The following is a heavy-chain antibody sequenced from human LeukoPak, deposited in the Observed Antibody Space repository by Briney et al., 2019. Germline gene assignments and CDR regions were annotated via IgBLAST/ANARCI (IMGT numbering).Heavy chain of an antibody. Sequence: GESLKISCKGSGYSFTSYWIGWVRQMPGKGLEWMGIIYPGDSDTRYSPSFQGQVTISADKSISTAYLQWSSLRASDTAMYYCARRITMVRGVTNINWFDPWGLGTLVTVSS. V-gene: IGHV5-51*01. CDR3: ARRITMVRGVTNINWFDP. D-gene: IGHD3-10*01. CDR1: GYSFTSYW. CDR2: IYPGDSDT. J-gene: IGHJ5*02.